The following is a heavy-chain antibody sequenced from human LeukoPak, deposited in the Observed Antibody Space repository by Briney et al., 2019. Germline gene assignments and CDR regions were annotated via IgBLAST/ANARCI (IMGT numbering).Heavy chain of an antibody. J-gene: IGHJ6*03. V-gene: IGHV3-23*01. CDR1: GFTFSSYA. Sequence: QPGGSLRLSCAASGFTFSSYAMSWVRQAPGKGLEWVSAISGSGGSTYYADSVKGRFTISRDNSKNTLYLQMNSLRAEDTAVYYCAKTAELAAAGAYYYYMDVWGKGTTVTVSS. CDR2: ISGSGGST. D-gene: IGHD6-13*01. CDR3: AKTAELAAAGAYYYYMDV.